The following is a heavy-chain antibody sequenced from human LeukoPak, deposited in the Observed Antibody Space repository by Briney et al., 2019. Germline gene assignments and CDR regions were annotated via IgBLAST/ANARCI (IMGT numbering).Heavy chain of an antibody. D-gene: IGHD6-19*01. V-gene: IGHV3-23*01. CDR3: AKGIYSSGWSYFDY. CDR2: LSGSGITT. CDR1: GFTFSNSA. Sequence: GGSLRLSCAASGFTFSNSAMSWVRQAPGQGLEWVPTLSGSGITTYYADSVTGRFTISRDNSKNTLYPQMNSLRAEDTAVYYCAKGIYSSGWSYFDYWGHGTLVTVSS. J-gene: IGHJ4*01.